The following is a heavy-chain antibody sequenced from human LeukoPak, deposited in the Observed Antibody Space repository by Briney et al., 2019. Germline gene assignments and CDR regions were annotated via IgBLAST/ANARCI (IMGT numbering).Heavy chain of an antibody. CDR3: ARHVDSGSGSYSDY. CDR2: IYPDDSDT. Sequence: GESLQISCKGPGYSFSDSWLAWVRQMPGKGLEWMGSIYPDDSDTRYSPSFQGQITISADKSINTAYLQWNSLKASDIAMYYCARHVDSGSGSYSDYWGQGTLVTVSS. J-gene: IGHJ4*02. D-gene: IGHD3-10*01. V-gene: IGHV5-51*01. CDR1: GYSFSDSW.